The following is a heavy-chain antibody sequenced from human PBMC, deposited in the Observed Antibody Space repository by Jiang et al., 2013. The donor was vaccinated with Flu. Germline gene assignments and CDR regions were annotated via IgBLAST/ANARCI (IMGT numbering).Heavy chain of an antibody. CDR3: ARGGTVIRLPDY. Sequence: SGPGLVKPSETLSLTCIVSGGSISSYYWNWIRQPPGKGLEWIGYIYYSGSTNYNPSLKSRVTISVDSSKNQFSLRLSSVTAADTAVYYCARGGTVIRLPDYWGQGTLVTVSS. J-gene: IGHJ4*02. CDR2: IYYSGST. V-gene: IGHV4-59*01. CDR1: GGSISSYY. D-gene: IGHD4-17*01.